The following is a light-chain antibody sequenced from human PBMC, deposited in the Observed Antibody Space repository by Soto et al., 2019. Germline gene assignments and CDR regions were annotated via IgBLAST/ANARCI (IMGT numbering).Light chain of an antibody. Sequence: VVMTQSPATLSVSPGERATFSCRASQSVYSNLAWYQQKPGQAPRLLIYGASSRASRVPVRFSGSGSGTEFTLTISSVESEEFAVYYCQQYNSWPRTFGQGTKVEIK. V-gene: IGKV3-15*01. J-gene: IGKJ1*01. CDR1: QSVYSN. CDR3: QQYNSWPRT. CDR2: GAS.